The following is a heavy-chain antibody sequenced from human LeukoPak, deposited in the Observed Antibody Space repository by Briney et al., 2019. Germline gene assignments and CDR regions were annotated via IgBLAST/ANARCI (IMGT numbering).Heavy chain of an antibody. Sequence: QPGGSLRLSCAASGFTFSSYAMSWVRQAPGKGLEWVSAISGSGANTYYTDSVKGRFTISRDNSNNALYLQMNSLRAEDTAVYYCTNEASQSYGRTWGQGTLVTVSS. D-gene: IGHD4-23*01. CDR1: GFTFSSYA. V-gene: IGHV3-23*01. CDR3: TNEASQSYGRT. J-gene: IGHJ4*02. CDR2: ISGSGANT.